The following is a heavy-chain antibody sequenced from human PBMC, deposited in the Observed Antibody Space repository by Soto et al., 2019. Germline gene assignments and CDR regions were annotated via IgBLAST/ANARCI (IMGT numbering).Heavy chain of an antibody. Sequence: GGSLRLSCAASGFTFSSYWMHWVRQAPGKGLVWVSRINSDGSSTSYADSVKGRFTISRDNAKNTLYLQMNSLRAEDTAVYYCARVWRGNSSPHLTYYYYYYGMDVWGQGTTVTVSS. CDR2: INSDGSST. D-gene: IGHD6-13*01. CDR3: ARVWRGNSSPHLTYYYYYYGMDV. V-gene: IGHV3-74*01. CDR1: GFTFSSYW. J-gene: IGHJ6*02.